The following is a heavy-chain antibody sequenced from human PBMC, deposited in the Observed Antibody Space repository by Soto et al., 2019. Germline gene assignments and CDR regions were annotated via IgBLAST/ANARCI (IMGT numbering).Heavy chain of an antibody. Sequence: GASVKVSCKASGYTFTSYGISWVRQAPGQGLEWMGWISAYNGNTNYAQKLQGRVTMTTDTSTSTAYMELRSLRSDDTAVYYCARALRNYYYYYYMDVWGKGTTVPVSS. CDR3: ARALRNYYYYYYMDV. V-gene: IGHV1-18*01. CDR2: ISAYNGNT. J-gene: IGHJ6*03. CDR1: GYTFTSYG.